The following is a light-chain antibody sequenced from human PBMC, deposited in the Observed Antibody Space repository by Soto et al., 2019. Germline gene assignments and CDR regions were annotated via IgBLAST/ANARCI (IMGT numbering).Light chain of an antibody. J-gene: IGKJ1*01. CDR2: GTS. V-gene: IGKV3D-15*01. Sequence: EIVMTQSPATLSVSPGERSTLSCRASQSVSSNLAWYQQKPGQAPRLLIYGTSTRATGIPARFGGSGSGTEFTLTVSSLQSEDFAVYYCQQYGSSPQTFGQGTKVDIK. CDR1: QSVSSN. CDR3: QQYGSSPQT.